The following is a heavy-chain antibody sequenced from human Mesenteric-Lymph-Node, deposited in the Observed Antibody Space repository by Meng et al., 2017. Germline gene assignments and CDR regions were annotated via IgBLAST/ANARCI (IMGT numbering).Heavy chain of an antibody. D-gene: IGHD4-11*01. CDR3: ARVKGLHFPSDYYYYGMDV. CDR1: GFTFSDYY. V-gene: IGHV3-11*04. CDR2: ISSSGSTI. J-gene: IGHJ6*02. Sequence: GESLKISCAASGFTFSDYYMSWIRQAPGKGLEWVSYISSSGSTIYYADSVKGRFTISRDNAKNSLYLQMNSLRAEDTAVYYCARVKGLHFPSDYYYYGMDVWGQGTTVTVSS.